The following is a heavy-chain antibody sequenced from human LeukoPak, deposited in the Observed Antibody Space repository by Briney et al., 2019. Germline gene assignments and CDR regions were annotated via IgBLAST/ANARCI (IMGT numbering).Heavy chain of an antibody. CDR3: TRAVAGHPD. CDR2: SNHSGYT. V-gene: IGHV4-34*01. J-gene: IGHJ4*02. D-gene: IGHD6-19*01. Sequence: PSETLSLTCAASGVPFSNYYWSWVRQSPRQRLEWIGESNHSGYTNYNPSLKSRVTMSIDTSKNQFSLKLTSVTAADAGVYYCTRAVAGHPDWGQGTLVTVSS. CDR1: GVPFSNYY.